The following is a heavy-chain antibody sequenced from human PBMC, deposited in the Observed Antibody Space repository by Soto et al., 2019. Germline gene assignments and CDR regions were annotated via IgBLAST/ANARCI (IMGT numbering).Heavy chain of an antibody. CDR1: GDTFSDYY. J-gene: IGHJ4*02. V-gene: IGHV1-46*01. Sequence: QVQLMQSGAEVKKPGASVKVSCKASGDTFSDYYIHWVRQAPGQRLEWMGTVNPSGGHTTYSQHFLGRVTMTRDTSTSTLHMELTSLTSADTAVYYCARGGHVVVVTAALDYWGQGTLVTVSS. D-gene: IGHD2-21*02. CDR3: ARGGHVVVVTAALDY. CDR2: VNPSGGHT.